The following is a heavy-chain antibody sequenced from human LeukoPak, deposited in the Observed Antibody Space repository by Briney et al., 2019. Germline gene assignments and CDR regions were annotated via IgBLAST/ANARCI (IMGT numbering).Heavy chain of an antibody. D-gene: IGHD6-19*01. CDR3: AKDGGQWLVYNWFDP. CDR1: GFTFSSYG. V-gene: IGHV3-33*06. CDR2: IGYDGSNK. Sequence: GGSLRLSCAASGFTFSSYGMHWVRLPPGKGLEWAAVIGYDGSNKYYAEYVKGRFTISRDNSKNTLYLQMNSLRAEDTAVYYCAKDGGQWLVYNWFDPWGQGTLVAVSS. J-gene: IGHJ5*02.